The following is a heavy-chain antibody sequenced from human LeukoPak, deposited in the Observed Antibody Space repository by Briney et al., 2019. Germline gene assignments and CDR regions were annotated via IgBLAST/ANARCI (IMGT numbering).Heavy chain of an antibody. D-gene: IGHD6-13*01. CDR2: IYHGGST. J-gene: IGHJ4*02. CDR3: ARASSTRDYFDY. Sequence: PSETLSLTCTVSGYSISTLANWGWIRPSPGKGLEWVASIYHGGSTYYNPSLKSRVTISVDRSKNQFSLKLSSVTAADTAVYYCARASSTRDYFDYWGQGTLVTVSS. V-gene: IGHV4-38-2*02. CDR1: GYSISTLAN.